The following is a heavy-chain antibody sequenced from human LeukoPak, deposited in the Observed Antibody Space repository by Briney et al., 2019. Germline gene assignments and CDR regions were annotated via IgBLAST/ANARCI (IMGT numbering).Heavy chain of an antibody. D-gene: IGHD3-3*01. J-gene: IGHJ6*03. Sequence: PSETLSLTCTVSGGSISSGDYYWSWIRQPPGKGLEWIGYTYYSGSTYYNPSLKSRVTISVDTSKNQFSLKLSSVTAADTAVYYCAREIFGVVIAGGPYYYYYMDVWGKGTTVTVSS. CDR1: GGSISSGDYY. CDR2: TYYSGST. V-gene: IGHV4-30-4*08. CDR3: AREIFGVVIAGGPYYYYYMDV.